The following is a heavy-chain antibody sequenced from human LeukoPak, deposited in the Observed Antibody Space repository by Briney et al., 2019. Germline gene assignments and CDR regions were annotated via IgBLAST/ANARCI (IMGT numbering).Heavy chain of an antibody. Sequence: PSETLSLTCTVSGGSISSYFWSWIRRPPGKGLEWIGYIYYSGSTNYNPSLKSRVTISVDTSKNQFPLKLSSVTAADTAVYYCARQGSYCRGGSCYFHYGMDVWGQGTTVTVSS. CDR1: GGSISSYF. CDR2: IYYSGST. J-gene: IGHJ6*02. CDR3: ARQGSYCRGGSCYFHYGMDV. V-gene: IGHV4-59*08. D-gene: IGHD2-15*01.